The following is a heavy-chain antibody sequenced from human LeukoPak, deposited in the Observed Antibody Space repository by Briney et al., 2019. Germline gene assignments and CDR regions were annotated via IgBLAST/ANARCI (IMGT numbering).Heavy chain of an antibody. Sequence: ASVKVSCKASGYTFTSYGITWVRQAPGQGLEWMGWISAYNGNTDYAQKLQGRVTMTTDTSTSTAYMELSRLRSDDTAVYYCARGRGYDILTGYYNWFDPWGQGTLVTVSS. D-gene: IGHD3-9*01. CDR1: GYTFTSYG. J-gene: IGHJ5*02. V-gene: IGHV1-18*01. CDR3: ARGRGYDILTGYYNWFDP. CDR2: ISAYNGNT.